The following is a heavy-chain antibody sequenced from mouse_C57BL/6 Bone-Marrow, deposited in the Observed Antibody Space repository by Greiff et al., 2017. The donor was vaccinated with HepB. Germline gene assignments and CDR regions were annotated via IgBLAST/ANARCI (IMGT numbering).Heavy chain of an antibody. D-gene: IGHD2-4*01. CDR3: ARDIYYDYDYAMDY. CDR1: GFTFSDYG. V-gene: IGHV5-17*01. Sequence: EVNVVESGGGLVKPGGSLKLSCAASGFTFSDYGMHWVRQAPEKGLEWVAYISSGSSTIYYADTVKGRFTISRDNAKNTLFLQMTSLRSEDTAMYYCARDIYYDYDYAMDYWGQGTSVTVSS. J-gene: IGHJ4*01. CDR2: ISSGSSTI.